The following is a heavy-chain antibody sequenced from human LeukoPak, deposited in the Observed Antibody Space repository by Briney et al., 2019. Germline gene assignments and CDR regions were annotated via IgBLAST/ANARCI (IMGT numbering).Heavy chain of an antibody. CDR3: ARESVVPAARRAFDI. CDR2: VYSGGSS. J-gene: IGHJ3*02. V-gene: IGHV4-59*02. Sequence: SETLSLTCSISGGSVSTYYWNWIRQSPGKGLEWIGFVYSGGSSNCNPSPKSRVAMSVDKSRNQFSLKLSSVTAADTAVYYCARESVVPAARRAFDIWGQGTMVTVSS. D-gene: IGHD2-2*01. CDR1: GGSVSTYY.